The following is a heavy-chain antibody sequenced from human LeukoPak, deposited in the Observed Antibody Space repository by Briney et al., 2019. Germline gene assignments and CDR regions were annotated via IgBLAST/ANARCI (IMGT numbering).Heavy chain of an antibody. J-gene: IGHJ4*02. CDR3: ARQSDGYNTGPWLDY. CDR1: GFTFSDYY. CDR2: ISSSGSTI. V-gene: IGHV3-11*01. D-gene: IGHD5-24*01. Sequence: PGGSLRLSCAASGFTFSDYYMSWIRQAPGKGLEWVSYISSSGSTIYYADSVKGRFTISRDNAKNSLYLQMNSLRAEDTAVYYCARQSDGYNTGPWLDYWGQVTLVTVSS.